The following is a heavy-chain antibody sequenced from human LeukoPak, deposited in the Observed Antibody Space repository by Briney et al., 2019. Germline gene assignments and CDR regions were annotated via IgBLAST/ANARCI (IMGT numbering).Heavy chain of an antibody. Sequence: PGGSLRLSCAASGFTFSNYAIHWVRQAPGKGLEWVAFMRYDGSNKYYVDSVKGRFTISRDNSKNTLYLQMNSLRAEDTAVYYCAKPSLYYYDTSGYYRYWYFDLWGRGTLVTVSS. J-gene: IGHJ2*01. CDR1: GFTFSNYA. D-gene: IGHD3-22*01. CDR3: AKPSLYYYDTSGYYRYWYFDL. CDR2: MRYDGSNK. V-gene: IGHV3-30*02.